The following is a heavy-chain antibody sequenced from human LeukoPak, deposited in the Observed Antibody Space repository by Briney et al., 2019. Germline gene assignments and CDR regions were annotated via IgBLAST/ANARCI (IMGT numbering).Heavy chain of an antibody. J-gene: IGHJ4*02. Sequence: GGSPRLSCAASGLTFSSYVMSWVRQAPGKGLEWVSSVSASGGSTYYADSVKGRFTISRDNFKSMLYLQMNSLRAEDTAIYYCAKGLRSGLSQFDYWGQGTLVTVSS. CDR3: AKGLRSGLSQFDY. D-gene: IGHD6-19*01. V-gene: IGHV3-23*01. CDR1: GLTFSSYV. CDR2: VSASGGST.